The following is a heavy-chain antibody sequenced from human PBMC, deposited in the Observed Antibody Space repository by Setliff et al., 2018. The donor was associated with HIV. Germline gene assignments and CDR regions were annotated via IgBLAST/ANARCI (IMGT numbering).Heavy chain of an antibody. Sequence: PGGSLRLSCAASGFTFSNAWMSWVRQAPGKGLEWVGRIKSKTDGGTTDYAAPVKGRFTISRDDSKNTRYLQMNSLKTEDTAVYYCTTDLGSGRFSWNNNWGQGTLVTVSS. J-gene: IGHJ4*02. V-gene: IGHV3-15*01. CDR2: IKSKTDGGTT. D-gene: IGHD1-26*01. CDR1: GFTFSNAW. CDR3: TTDLGSGRFSWNNN.